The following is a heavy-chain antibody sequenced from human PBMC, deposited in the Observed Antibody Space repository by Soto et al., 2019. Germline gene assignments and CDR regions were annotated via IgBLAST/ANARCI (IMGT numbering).Heavy chain of an antibody. Sequence: QVQLVESGGGVVQPGRSLRLSCAASGFTFSSYGMHWVRQAPGKGLEWVAVIWYDGSNKYYADSVKGRFTISRDNSKNTLYLKMNRLRAEDTAVYYCARESNYYGSGPTACVAYWGQGTLVTVSS. D-gene: IGHD3-10*01. CDR3: ARESNYYGSGPTACVAY. CDR2: IWYDGSNK. J-gene: IGHJ4*02. CDR1: GFTFSSYG. V-gene: IGHV3-33*01.